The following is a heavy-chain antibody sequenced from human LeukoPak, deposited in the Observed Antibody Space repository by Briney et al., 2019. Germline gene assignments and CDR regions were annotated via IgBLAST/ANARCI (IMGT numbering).Heavy chain of an antibody. CDR2: IYYSGST. CDR3: ARVGMATRKPFDY. D-gene: IGHD5-24*01. V-gene: IGHV4-59*12. CDR1: GGSISSYY. J-gene: IGHJ4*02. Sequence: SETLSLTCTVSGGSISSYYWSWIRQPPGKGLEWIGYIYYSGSTNYNPSLKSRVTISVDTSKNQFSLKLSSVTAADTAVYYCARVGMATRKPFDYWGQGTLVTVSS.